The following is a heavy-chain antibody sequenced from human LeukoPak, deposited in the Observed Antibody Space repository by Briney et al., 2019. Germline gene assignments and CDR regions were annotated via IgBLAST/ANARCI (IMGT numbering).Heavy chain of an antibody. CDR1: GFTFSSSV. CDR2: IRSKRKNYAT. V-gene: IGHV3-73*01. D-gene: IGHD6-13*01. Sequence: AGSLRLSCAASGFTFSSSVMDWVRQAAGEGLEWVGRIRSKRKNYATAYSASVKGRFPISRDDSKNTVYLHLDSLKTEDTALYYCSRLEDSSPIEVALHIWGEETVLSVSS. CDR3: SRLEDSSPIEVALHI. J-gene: IGHJ3*02.